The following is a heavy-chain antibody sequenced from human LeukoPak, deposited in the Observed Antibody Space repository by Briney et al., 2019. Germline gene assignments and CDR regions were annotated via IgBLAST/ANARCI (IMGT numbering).Heavy chain of an antibody. CDR3: ARGRAGSGSYDRYY. V-gene: IGHV3-48*03. J-gene: IGHJ4*02. Sequence: GGSLRLSCAASGFTFSSYEMNWVRQAPGKGLEWVSYISSSGSTIYYADSVKGRFTISRDNAKNSLYLQMNSLRAEDTAVYYCARGRAGSGSYDRYYWGQGTLVTVSS. CDR1: GFTFSSYE. CDR2: ISSSGSTI. D-gene: IGHD3-10*01.